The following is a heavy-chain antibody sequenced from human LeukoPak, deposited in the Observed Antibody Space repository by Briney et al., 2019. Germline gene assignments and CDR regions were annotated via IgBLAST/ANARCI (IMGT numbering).Heavy chain of an antibody. CDR1: GFTFSSYA. CDR3: ARGYFDWYWYFDL. Sequence: GGSLRLSCAASGFTFSSYAMHWVRQAPGKGLEWVAVISYDGSNKYYADSVKGRFTISRDNSKNTLYLQMNSLRAEDTAVYYCARGYFDWYWYFDLWGRGTLVTVSS. V-gene: IGHV3-30-3*01. CDR2: ISYDGSNK. D-gene: IGHD3-9*01. J-gene: IGHJ2*01.